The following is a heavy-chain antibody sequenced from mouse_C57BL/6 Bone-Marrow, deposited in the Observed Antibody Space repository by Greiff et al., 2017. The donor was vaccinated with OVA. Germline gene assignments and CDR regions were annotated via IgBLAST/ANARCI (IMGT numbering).Heavy chain of an antibody. V-gene: IGHV5-12*01. J-gene: IGHJ2*01. CDR3: ARHGDSLDY. CDR2: ISNGGGST. D-gene: IGHD3-3*01. CDR1: GFTFSDYY. Sequence: EVMLVESGGGLVQPGGSLKLSCAASGFTFSDYYMYWVRQTPEKRLEWVAYISNGGGSTYYPSTVKGRFTISRDNAKNTLYLQMSRLKSEDTAMYYCARHGDSLDYWGQGTTLTVSS.